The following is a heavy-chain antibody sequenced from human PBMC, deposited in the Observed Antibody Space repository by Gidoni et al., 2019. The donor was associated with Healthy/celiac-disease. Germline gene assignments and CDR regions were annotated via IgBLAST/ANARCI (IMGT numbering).Heavy chain of an antibody. Sequence: QVQLQESGPGLVKPSETLSLTCTVSGRSISSYYWSWIRQPPGKGLEWIGYIYYSGSTNYNPALKSRVTISVDTSKNQFSLKLSSVTAADTAVYYCARGRAVAGWGLGTRGRNWFDPWGQGTLVTVSS. V-gene: IGHV4-59*01. J-gene: IGHJ5*02. CDR1: GRSISSYY. CDR3: ARGRAVAGWGLGTRGRNWFDP. D-gene: IGHD6-19*01. CDR2: IYYSGST.